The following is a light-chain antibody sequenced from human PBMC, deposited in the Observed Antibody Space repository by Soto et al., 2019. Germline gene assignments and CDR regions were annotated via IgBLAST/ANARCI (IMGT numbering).Light chain of an antibody. Sequence: QAVVTQEPSFSVSPGGTVTLTCGLTSGSVSTNYYPSWYQQTPGQAPRTLIYSKNIRSSGVPDRFSGSILGNKAALTITGAHADDESDYYCVLYMGGGISVFGGGTKLTVL. CDR3: VLYMGGGISV. CDR2: SKN. J-gene: IGLJ2*01. CDR1: SGSVSTNYY. V-gene: IGLV8-61*01.